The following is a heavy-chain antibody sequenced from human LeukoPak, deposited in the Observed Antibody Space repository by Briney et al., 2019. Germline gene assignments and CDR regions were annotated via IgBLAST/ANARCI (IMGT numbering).Heavy chain of an antibody. D-gene: IGHD6-13*01. CDR3: AGGPGIAAAGTSDY. CDR1: GGSFSSYY. J-gene: IGHJ4*02. Sequence: SETLSLTCAVYGGSFSSYYWSWIRQPPGKGLEWIGEINHSGSTNYNPSLKSRVTISVDTSKNQLSLKLSSVTAADTAVYYCAGGPGIAAAGTSDYWGQGTLVTVSS. V-gene: IGHV4-34*01. CDR2: INHSGST.